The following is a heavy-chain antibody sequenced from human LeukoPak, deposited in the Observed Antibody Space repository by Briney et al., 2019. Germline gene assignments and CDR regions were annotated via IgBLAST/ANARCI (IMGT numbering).Heavy chain of an antibody. Sequence: GGSLRLSCAASGFTFSNYNMNWVRQAPGKGLEWVSYISSSSNIIYYGDSVKGRFTISRDNAKNSLYLQMTSLRAEDTAVYYCARETSSGWYSYFDYWGQGTLVTVSS. D-gene: IGHD6-19*01. CDR2: ISSSSNII. J-gene: IGHJ4*02. CDR3: ARETSSGWYSYFDY. CDR1: GFTFSNYN. V-gene: IGHV3-48*04.